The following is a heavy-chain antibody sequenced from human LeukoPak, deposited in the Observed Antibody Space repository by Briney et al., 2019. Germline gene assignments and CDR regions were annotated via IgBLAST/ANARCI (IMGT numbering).Heavy chain of an antibody. CDR1: GFTVSSNY. D-gene: IGHD4-17*01. CDR2: IYSGGST. V-gene: IGHV3-53*01. J-gene: IGHJ3*01. CDR3: ARDRGDYDAFDV. Sequence: GGSLRLSCAASGFTVSSNYISWVRQAPGKGLEWVSVIYSGGSTYYADPVKGRFTISRDNSKNTLYLQMNSLRAEDTAVYYCARDRGDYDAFDVWGQGTMVTVSS.